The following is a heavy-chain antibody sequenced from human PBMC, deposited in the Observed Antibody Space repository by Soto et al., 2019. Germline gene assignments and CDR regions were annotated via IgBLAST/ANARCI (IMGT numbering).Heavy chain of an antibody. CDR3: ARDSYYYDSSGYSRYYGMDV. D-gene: IGHD3-22*01. Sequence: SGTLSLTCTVSGGSISSGSYYWGWIRQPPGKGLEWIGSIYYSGSTYYNPSLKSRVTISVDRSKNQFSLKLSSVTAADTAVYYCARDSYYYDSSGYSRYYGMDVWGQGTTVTVSS. CDR1: GGSISSGSYY. J-gene: IGHJ6*02. CDR2: IYYSGST. V-gene: IGHV4-39*07.